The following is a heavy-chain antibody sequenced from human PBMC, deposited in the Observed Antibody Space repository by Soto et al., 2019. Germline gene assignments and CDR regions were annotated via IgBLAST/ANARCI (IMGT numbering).Heavy chain of an antibody. Sequence: ASVKVSCKASGYTFINFDISWVRQAAGQGLEWLGWMNPGSGKTGYASKFQGRVAMTRDASTGTSHLELSSLTSDDTAVYYCARMASAGTLNWFDPWGQGTLVTVSS. CDR3: ARMASAGTLNWFDP. V-gene: IGHV1-8*02. CDR1: GYTFINFD. CDR2: MNPGSGKT. D-gene: IGHD6-13*01. J-gene: IGHJ5*02.